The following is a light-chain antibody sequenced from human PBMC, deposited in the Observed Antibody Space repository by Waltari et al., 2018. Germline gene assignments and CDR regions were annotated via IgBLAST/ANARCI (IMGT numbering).Light chain of an antibody. V-gene: IGLV4-69*01. CDR3: ETGGFGIWR. Sequence: QLILTQSPSASASLGASVKRSCTLSSGHSTDAIAWLPRQPEKGPRYLMKVNSDGSYIKGDGIPDRFSGSSSGADRYLTISSLQSEDEADYYCETGGFGIWRFGGGTKLTVL. CDR2: VNSDGSY. CDR1: SGHSTDA. J-gene: IGLJ2*01.